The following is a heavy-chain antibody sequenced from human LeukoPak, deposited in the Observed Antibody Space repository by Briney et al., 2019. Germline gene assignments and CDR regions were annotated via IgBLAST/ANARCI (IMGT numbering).Heavy chain of an antibody. J-gene: IGHJ5*02. CDR1: GFIFRSYG. Sequence: GGSLRLSCAASGFIFRSYGMSWVRQAPGKGLEWVSAISGSGGSTVYADSVKGRFTISRDNSKNTLYLQMNSLRAEDMAVYYCAKDTSYSSSWYNWFDPWGQGTLVTVSS. CDR2: ISGSGGST. V-gene: IGHV3-23*01. CDR3: AKDTSYSSSWYNWFDP. D-gene: IGHD6-13*01.